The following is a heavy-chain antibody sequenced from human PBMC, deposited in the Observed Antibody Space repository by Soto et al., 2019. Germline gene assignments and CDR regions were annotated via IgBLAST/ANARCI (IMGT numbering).Heavy chain of an antibody. V-gene: IGHV1-3*01. CDR1: GYTFTSYA. CDR3: ARGIVRGYYYYGMDV. J-gene: IGHJ6*02. CDR2: INAGNGNT. D-gene: IGHD1-26*01. Sequence: GASVKVSCKASGYTFTSYAMHWVRQAPGQRLEWMGWINAGNGNTKYSQKSQGRVTITRDTSASTAYMELSSLRSEDTAVYYCARGIVRGYYYYGMDVWGQGTTVTVSS.